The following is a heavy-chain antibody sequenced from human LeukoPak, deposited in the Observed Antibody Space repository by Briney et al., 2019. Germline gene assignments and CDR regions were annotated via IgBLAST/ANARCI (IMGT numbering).Heavy chain of an antibody. D-gene: IGHD5-12*01. CDR3: ARTTGYGGVIDWFDP. CDR1: GGSISGSSYY. V-gene: IGHV4-39*07. Sequence: PSETLSLTCTVSGGSISGSSYYWGWIRQPPGTGLEWIGYIYHSGSTYYNPSLKSRVTISVDGSKNQFSLKLSSVTAADTAVYYCARTTGYGGVIDWFDPWGQGTLVTVSS. CDR2: IYHSGST. J-gene: IGHJ5*02.